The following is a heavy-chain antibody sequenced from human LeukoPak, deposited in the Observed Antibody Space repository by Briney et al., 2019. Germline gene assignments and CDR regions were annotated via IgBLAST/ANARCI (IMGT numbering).Heavy chain of an antibody. Sequence: ASVTVSCTASGYTFTSYAMHWVRQAPGQRLEWIGWINAGNGNTKYSQNFQGRVTITRDTSASIAYMELSSLRSEDTAIYYCARDSSSGWFEYYYYGMDVWGQGTTVTVSS. CDR2: INAGNGNT. J-gene: IGHJ6*02. CDR3: ARDSSSGWFEYYYYGMDV. CDR1: GYTFTSYA. D-gene: IGHD6-19*01. V-gene: IGHV1-3*01.